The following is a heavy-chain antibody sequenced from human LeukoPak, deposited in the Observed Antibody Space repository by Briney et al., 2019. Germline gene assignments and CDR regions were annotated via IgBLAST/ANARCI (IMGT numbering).Heavy chain of an antibody. Sequence: QTGGSLRLSCAASGFTFSSYAMSWVRQAPGKGLEWVSAISGSAGSTYYADSVKGRFTISRDNSKNTLYLQMNSLRAEDTAVYYCARRAGAYSHPYDYWGQGTLVTVSS. CDR3: ARRAGAYSHPYDY. D-gene: IGHD4/OR15-4a*01. CDR1: GFTFSSYA. CDR2: ISGSAGST. V-gene: IGHV3-23*01. J-gene: IGHJ4*02.